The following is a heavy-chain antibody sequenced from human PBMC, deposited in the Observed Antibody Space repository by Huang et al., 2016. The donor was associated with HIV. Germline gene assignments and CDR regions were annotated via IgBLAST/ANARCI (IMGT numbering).Heavy chain of an antibody. D-gene: IGHD4-17*01. CDR3: ARHDGARPGWVDN. CDR2: SNPGDSAT. J-gene: IGHJ5*02. V-gene: IGHV5-51*01. CDR1: GYMFTKYW. Sequence: EVQLVQSGAEVKKPGESLKISCKGSGYMFTKYWIGWVRQMPGKGLEWMGISNPGDSATRYSPSFKGQVTISADKSITAAYLQWSSLKASDTAIYYCARHDGARPGWVDNWGQGTLVTVSS.